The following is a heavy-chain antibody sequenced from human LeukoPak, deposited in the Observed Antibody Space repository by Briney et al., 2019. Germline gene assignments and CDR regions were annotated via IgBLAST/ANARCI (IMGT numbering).Heavy chain of an antibody. CDR2: ISGSGGST. D-gene: IGHD3-3*01. Sequence: GASLRLSCAASGFTFSSYAMSWVRQAPGKGLEWVSAISGSGGSTYYADSVKGRFTISRDNSKNTLYLQMNSLRAEDTAVYYCANVYAFWSGRGTEPYYFDYWGQGTLVTVSS. CDR1: GFTFSSYA. V-gene: IGHV3-23*01. J-gene: IGHJ4*02. CDR3: ANVYAFWSGRGTEPYYFDY.